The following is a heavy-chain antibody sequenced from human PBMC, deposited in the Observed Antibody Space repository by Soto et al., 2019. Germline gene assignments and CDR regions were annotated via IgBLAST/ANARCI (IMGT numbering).Heavy chain of an antibody. D-gene: IGHD6-13*01. CDR3: ASGIAAAIKRFGMDV. J-gene: IGHJ6*02. V-gene: IGHV1-69*06. Sequence: QVQLVQSGAEVKKAGSSVKVSCKASGGTFSSYAISWVRQAPGQGLEWMGGIIPIFGTANYAQKFQGRVTITEDKSTSTGYMELSSLRSEDTAVYYCASGIAAAIKRFGMDVWGQGTTVTVSS. CDR1: GGTFSSYA. CDR2: IIPIFGTA.